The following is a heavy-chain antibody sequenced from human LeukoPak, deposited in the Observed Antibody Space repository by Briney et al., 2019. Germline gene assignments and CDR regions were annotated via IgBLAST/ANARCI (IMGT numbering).Heavy chain of an antibody. CDR1: GDSINSLDL. Sequence: PSGTLSLTCTVSGDSINSLDLWSWVRQPPGKGLEWIGEMYLSGTTHSNPSVKSRVTISIDKSKNQLFSNLSSVTAADTAVYYCAGLVGRYSSGLYYYYFDYWGQGTLVTVSS. D-gene: IGHD3-22*01. V-gene: IGHV4-4*02. CDR2: MYLSGTT. J-gene: IGHJ4*02. CDR3: AGLVGRYSSGLYYYYFDY.